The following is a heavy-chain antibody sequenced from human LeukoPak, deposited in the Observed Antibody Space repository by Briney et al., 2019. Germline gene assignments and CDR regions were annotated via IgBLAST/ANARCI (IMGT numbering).Heavy chain of an antibody. J-gene: IGHJ6*02. CDR2: INHSGST. CDR1: GGSFSDSY. D-gene: IGHD3-10*01. V-gene: IGHV4-34*01. Sequence: PSETLSLTCAVFGGSFSDSYWSWIRQPPGKGLEWIGEINHSGSTNYNPSLKSRVTISVDTSKNQFSLKLSSVTAADTAVYYYARVVRYYNVGHYYGMDVWGQGTTVTVSS. CDR3: ARVVRYYNVGHYYGMDV.